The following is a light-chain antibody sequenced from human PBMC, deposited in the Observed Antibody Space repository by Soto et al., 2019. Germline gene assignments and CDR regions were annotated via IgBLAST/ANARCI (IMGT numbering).Light chain of an antibody. CDR1: QSVTTF. Sequence: EVVLTQAPGTLSLSPGDRATLSCRASQSVTTFLAWYQQKPCQAPRLLIYDASDRAPGIPARFSGSGSATDFTLTINNLEPEDFAVYSCQQRSNWPPSITFGQGTRLEIK. CDR3: QQRSNWPPSIT. V-gene: IGKV3-11*01. J-gene: IGKJ5*01. CDR2: DAS.